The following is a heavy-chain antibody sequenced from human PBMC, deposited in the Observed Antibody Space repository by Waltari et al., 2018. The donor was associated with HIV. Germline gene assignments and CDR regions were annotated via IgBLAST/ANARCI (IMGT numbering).Heavy chain of an antibody. D-gene: IGHD5-18*01. CDR2: INIDGSIT. CDR1: GFPFSRYC. CDR3: AKGGTSGYTFGFGR. V-gene: IGHV3-74*01. J-gene: IGHJ1*01. Sequence: EVQLVESGGGLVQTGGSMQLSWEASGFPFSRYCMPWFGHLPGKVLVWVSRINIDGSITSHADSVKGRFTISRDNARNTLYLQMNSLGAEDTAMYYCAKGGTSGYTFGFGRWGQGTLVTVSS.